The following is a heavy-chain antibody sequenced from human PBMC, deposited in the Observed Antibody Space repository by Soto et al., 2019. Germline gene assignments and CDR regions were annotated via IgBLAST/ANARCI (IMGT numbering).Heavy chain of an antibody. CDR2: ISSTTNYI. V-gene: IGHV3-21*06. CDR1: GFTFTRYS. J-gene: IGHJ4*02. Sequence: LRLSCAASGFTFTRYSMNWVRQAPGKGLEWVSSISSTTNYIYYGDSMKGRFTISRDNAKNSLYLEMNSLRAEDTAVYYCARGSEDLTSNFDYWGQGTLVTVSS. CDR3: ARGSEDLTSNFDY.